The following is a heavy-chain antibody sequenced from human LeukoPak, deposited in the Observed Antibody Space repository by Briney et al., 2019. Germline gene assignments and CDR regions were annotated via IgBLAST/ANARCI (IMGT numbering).Heavy chain of an antibody. V-gene: IGHV3-48*01. Sequence: PGGSLRLSCAASGFTFSSYTMNWVRQAPGKGLEWVSYTSTSSTTPYYADSVKGRFTISRDNAKNSLYLQMNSLRAEDTAVYYCARIHPPGCYYYYMDVWGKGTTVTVSS. CDR3: ARIHPPGCYYYYMDV. D-gene: IGHD1-1*01. CDR2: TSTSSTTP. J-gene: IGHJ6*03. CDR1: GFTFSSYT.